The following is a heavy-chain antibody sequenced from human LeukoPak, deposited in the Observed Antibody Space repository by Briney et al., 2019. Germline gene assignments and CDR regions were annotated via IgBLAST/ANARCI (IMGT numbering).Heavy chain of an antibody. CDR2: ISGSGGST. V-gene: IGHV3-23*01. CDR1: GFTFSSYA. J-gene: IGHJ5*02. CDR3: AKGRCSSTSRPSEP. D-gene: IGHD2-2*01. Sequence: QAGGSLRLSCAASGFTFSSYAMSWVRQAPGKGLEWVSAISGSGGSTYYADSVKGRFTISRDNSKSTLYLQMNSLRAEDTAVYSCAKGRCSSTSRPSEPWGQGTLVTVSS.